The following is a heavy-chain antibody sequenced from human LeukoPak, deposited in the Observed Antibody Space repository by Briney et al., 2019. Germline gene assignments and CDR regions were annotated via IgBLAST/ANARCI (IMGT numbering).Heavy chain of an antibody. Sequence: SETLSLTCTVSGGSISSYYWSWIRQPPGKGLEWIGYIYTSGSTNYNPSLKSRVTISVDTSKNQFSLKLSSVTAADTAVYYCARLWSAHYDRSGYYYFDYWGQGTLVTVS. D-gene: IGHD3-22*01. CDR2: IYTSGST. J-gene: IGHJ4*02. CDR3: ARLWSAHYDRSGYYYFDY. V-gene: IGHV4-4*09. CDR1: GGSISSYY.